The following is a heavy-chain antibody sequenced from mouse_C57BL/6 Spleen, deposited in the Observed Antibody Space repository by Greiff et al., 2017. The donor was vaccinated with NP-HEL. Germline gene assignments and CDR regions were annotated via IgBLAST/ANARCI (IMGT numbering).Heavy chain of an antibody. V-gene: IGHV1-64*01. CDR1: GYTFTSYW. Sequence: VQLQESGAELVKPGASVKLSCKASGYTFTSYWMHWVKQRPGQGLEWIGMIHPNSGSTNYNEKFKSKATLTVDKSSSTAYMQLSSLTSEDSAVYYCADYGNYMAWFAYWGQGTLVTVSA. CDR2: IHPNSGST. J-gene: IGHJ3*01. CDR3: ADYGNYMAWFAY. D-gene: IGHD2-1*01.